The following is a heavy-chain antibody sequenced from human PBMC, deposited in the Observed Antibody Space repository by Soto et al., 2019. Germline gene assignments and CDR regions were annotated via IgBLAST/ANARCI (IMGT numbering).Heavy chain of an antibody. V-gene: IGHV1-18*01. J-gene: IGHJ6*03. CDR1: GYGFSDYV. Sequence: ASVKVSCKTSGYGFSDYVVSWVRQAPGQGLEWVGRVDPDNVHTKYAQKFQGRVSMATDTATNTAYMELRSLTFEDTAVYYCARGAASGYSYFYYMDVWGQGTTVTVSS. CDR2: VDPDNVHT. CDR3: ARGAASGYSYFYYMDV. D-gene: IGHD6-13*01.